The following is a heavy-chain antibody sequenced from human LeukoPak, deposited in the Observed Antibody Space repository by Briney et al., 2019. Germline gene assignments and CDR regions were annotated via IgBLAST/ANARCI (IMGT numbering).Heavy chain of an antibody. CDR3: ATLSGYYYGSGSYHDLDY. CDR1: GGSISNYY. D-gene: IGHD3-10*01. J-gene: IGHJ4*02. CDR2: IYYSGST. Sequence: PSETLSLTCTVSGGSISNYYWSWIRQPPGKGLEWIGYIYYSGSTNYNPSLKSRVTISVDTSKNQFSLKLSSVTAADTAVYYCATLSGYYYGSGSYHDLDYWGQGTLVTVSS. V-gene: IGHV4-59*01.